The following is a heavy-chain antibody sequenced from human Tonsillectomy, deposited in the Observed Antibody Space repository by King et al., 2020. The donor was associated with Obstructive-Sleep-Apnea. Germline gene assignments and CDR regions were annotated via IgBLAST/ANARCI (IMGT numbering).Heavy chain of an antibody. D-gene: IGHD1-26*01. V-gene: IGHV1-2*02. CDR3: ARAPQIVGDTNFQL. CDR2: INPNSGGT. Sequence: QLVQSGAEVKKPGASVKVSCKASGYTFTDYYMRWVRQAPGQGLEWMGWINPNSGGTNYAQKFQGRVTMTRDTSIRTAYMELRRLRSDDTAVYYCARAPQIVGDTNFQLWGQGTLVTVSS. J-gene: IGHJ1*01. CDR1: GYTFTDYY.